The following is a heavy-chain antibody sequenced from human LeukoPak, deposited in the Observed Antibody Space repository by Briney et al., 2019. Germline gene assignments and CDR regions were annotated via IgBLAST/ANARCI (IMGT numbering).Heavy chain of an antibody. CDR1: GFIFSSYG. V-gene: IGHV3-30*02. J-gene: IGHJ4*02. CDR3: AKLLSNSGRFLY. CDR2: IRNDGSNK. Sequence: GGSLRLSCAASGFIFSSYGMHWVRQAPGKGLEWVAFIRNDGSNKYYADSVKGRFTISRDNSKNTLYLQMNSLRAEDTAVYYCAKLLSNSGRFLYWGQGTLVTVST. D-gene: IGHD4-23*01.